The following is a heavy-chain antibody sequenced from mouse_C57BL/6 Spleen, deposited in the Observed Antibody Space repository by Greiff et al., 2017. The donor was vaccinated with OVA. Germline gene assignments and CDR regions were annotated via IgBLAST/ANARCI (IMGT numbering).Heavy chain of an antibody. CDR3: VAYGGSYGYYAMDY. J-gene: IGHJ4*01. CDR2: IYPGDGDT. D-gene: IGHD1-1*01. Sequence: QVQLKQSGPELVKPGASVKISCKASGYAFSSSWMNWVKQRPGKGLEWIGRIYPGDGDTNYNGKFKGKATLTADKSSSTAYMQLSSLTSEDSAVYFCVAYGGSYGYYAMDYWGQGTSVTVSS. V-gene: IGHV1-82*01. CDR1: GYAFSSSW.